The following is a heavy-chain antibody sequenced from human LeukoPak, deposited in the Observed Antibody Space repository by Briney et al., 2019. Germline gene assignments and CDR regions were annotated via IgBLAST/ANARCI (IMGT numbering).Heavy chain of an antibody. Sequence: GGSLRLSCAASGFTFSSYQMNWVRQAPGKGLEWVSYISSSGSTIYYADSVKGRFTISRDNAKNSLYLQMNSLRAEDTAVYYCARDLQLWLPYYYYGMDVWGQGTTVTVSS. V-gene: IGHV3-48*03. CDR1: GFTFSSYQ. D-gene: IGHD5-18*01. CDR3: ARDLQLWLPYYYYGMDV. CDR2: ISSSGSTI. J-gene: IGHJ6*02.